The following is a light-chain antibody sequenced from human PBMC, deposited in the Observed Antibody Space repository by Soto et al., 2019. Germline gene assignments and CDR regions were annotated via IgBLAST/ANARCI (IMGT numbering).Light chain of an antibody. Sequence: QSALTQPASGSGSPGQSVTISCTGTNSDVGKYDYVSWFQHHPGKAPKLIIYEVSKRPSGVPDRFSGSKSGSTASLTVSGLQTEDEADYYCNSYVAGSNVFGTGTKVTVL. CDR2: EVS. J-gene: IGLJ1*01. CDR1: NSDVGKYDY. CDR3: NSYVAGSNV. V-gene: IGLV2-8*01.